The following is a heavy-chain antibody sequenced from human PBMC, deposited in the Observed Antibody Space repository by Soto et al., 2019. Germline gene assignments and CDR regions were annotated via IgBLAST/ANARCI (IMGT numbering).Heavy chain of an antibody. CDR3: AREGYCSGSNCYKWHIDY. Sequence: QVQLVESGGGLGKPGGSLRLSCAASGFSFSDYYMSWSRQAPGKGLEWVSYISTGGSHTNYADSVKGRFTISRDNAKNSLYLQMNSLRAEDTAMYYCAREGYCSGSNCYKWHIDYWGQGTLVTVSS. J-gene: IGHJ4*02. CDR1: GFSFSDYY. V-gene: IGHV3-11*05. D-gene: IGHD2-15*01. CDR2: ISTGGSHT.